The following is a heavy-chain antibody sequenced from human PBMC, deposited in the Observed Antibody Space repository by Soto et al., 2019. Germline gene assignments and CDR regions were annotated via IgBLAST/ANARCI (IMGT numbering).Heavy chain of an antibody. CDR3: ARDGGYYYGSGSYRSYYYYYYMDV. CDR2: IKQDGSEK. V-gene: IGHV3-7*01. Sequence: GGSLRLSCASSGLTFSSYWMIWVRQATGKGLEWVANIKQDGSEKYYVDSVKGRFTISRDNAKNSLYLQMNSLRAEDTAVYYCARDGGYYYGSGSYRSYYYYYYMDVWGKGTTVTVSS. CDR1: GLTFSSYW. D-gene: IGHD3-10*01. J-gene: IGHJ6*03.